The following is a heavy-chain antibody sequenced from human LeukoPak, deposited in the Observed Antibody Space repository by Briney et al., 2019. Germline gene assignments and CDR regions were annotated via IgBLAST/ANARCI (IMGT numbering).Heavy chain of an antibody. V-gene: IGHV3-23*01. CDR1: GFAFSSHA. CDR3: ANEIRPNDY. CDR2: ISISGDRT. D-gene: IGHD4-17*01. Sequence: GGSLRLSCAASGFAFSSHAMTWVRQAPGKGLEWVSAISISGDRTYYAHSVKGRFTISRDNSKNTVYLQMNSLRAEDTAVYYCANEIRPNDYWGQGTLVTVSS. J-gene: IGHJ4*02.